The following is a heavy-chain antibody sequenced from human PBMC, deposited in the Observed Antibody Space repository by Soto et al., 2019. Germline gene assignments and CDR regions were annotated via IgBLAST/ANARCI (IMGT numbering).Heavy chain of an antibody. V-gene: IGHV4-31*03. CDR1: GGSISSGDYY. CDR2: RSYSGST. D-gene: IGHD2-21*02. CDR3: AREGGLAYCGGDCLYNWFDP. J-gene: IGHJ5*02. Sequence: LSLTCTVSGGSISSGDYYWSWVRQHPGKGLEWIGYRSYSGSTYYNPSLKSRVTIVVDTSRNQFSLRLSSVTAADTAVYYCAREGGLAYCGGDCLYNWFDPWGQGTLVTVSS.